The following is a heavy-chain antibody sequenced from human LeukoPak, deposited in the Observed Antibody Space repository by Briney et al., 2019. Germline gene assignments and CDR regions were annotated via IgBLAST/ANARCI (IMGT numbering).Heavy chain of an antibody. D-gene: IGHD5-18*01. CDR3: ARDLVGYSYGSYAFDI. CDR1: GFTFSSYW. V-gene: IGHV3-7*01. J-gene: IGHJ3*02. Sequence: PGGSLRLSCAASGFTFSSYWMSRVRQAPGKGLEWVANIKQDGSEKYYVDSVKGRFTISRDNAKNSLYLQMNSLRAEDTAVYYCARDLVGYSYGSYAFDIWGQGTMVTVSS. CDR2: IKQDGSEK.